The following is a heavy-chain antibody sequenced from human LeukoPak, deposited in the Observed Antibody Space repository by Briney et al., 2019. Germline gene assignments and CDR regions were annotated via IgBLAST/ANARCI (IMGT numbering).Heavy chain of an antibody. CDR3: ARGGPSLNSGHAIPLDY. CDR1: GGSISSGGYY. D-gene: IGHD5-12*01. V-gene: IGHV4-31*03. Sequence: SETLSLTCTVSGGSISSGGYYWSWIRQHPGKGLEWIGYIYYSGSTYYNPSLKSRVTISVDTSKNQFSLKLSSVTAADTAVYYCARGGPSLNSGHAIPLDYWGQGTLVTVSS. CDR2: IYYSGST. J-gene: IGHJ4*02.